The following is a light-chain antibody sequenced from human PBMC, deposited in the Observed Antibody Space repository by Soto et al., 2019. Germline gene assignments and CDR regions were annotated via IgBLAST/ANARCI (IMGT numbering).Light chain of an antibody. J-gene: IGKJ5*01. V-gene: IGKV3-11*01. CDR3: QQRSNWPL. CDR2: DAS. Sequence: EIVLTQSPATLSLSPGERATLSCRASQSVSSYLAWYQQKPGQAPRLLIYDASNRATGIPARFSGSGSGIDFTLTISSLEPEDFAFYFCQQRSNWPLFGQGTRLEIK. CDR1: QSVSSY.